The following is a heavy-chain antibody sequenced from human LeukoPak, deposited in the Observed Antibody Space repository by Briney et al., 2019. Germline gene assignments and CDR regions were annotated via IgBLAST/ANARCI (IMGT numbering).Heavy chain of an antibody. J-gene: IGHJ4*02. CDR3: ARDLLVVPAAMDY. V-gene: IGHV4-39*07. CDR1: GGSISSSSFY. D-gene: IGHD2-2*01. Sequence: SETLSLTCTVSGGSISSSSFYWDWIRQPPGKGLEWIGSIYFIGNTYYNPSLKSRVTISLDTSKNQFSLKLSSVTAADTAVYYCARDLLVVPAAMDYWGQGTLVTVSS. CDR2: IYFIGNT.